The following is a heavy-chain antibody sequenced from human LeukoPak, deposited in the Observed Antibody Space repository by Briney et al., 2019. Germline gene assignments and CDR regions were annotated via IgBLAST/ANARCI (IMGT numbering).Heavy chain of an antibody. D-gene: IGHD2/OR15-2a*01. CDR3: ARDRTTDYYYYMDV. V-gene: IGHV1-8*01. CDR2: MNPNSGNT. Sequence: ASVKVSCKASGYTFTSYDINWVRQATGQGLEWMGWMNPNSGNTGYAQKFQGRVTMTRNTSISTAYMELSSLRSEDTAVYYCARDRTTDYYYYMDVWGKGTTVTISS. J-gene: IGHJ6*03. CDR1: GYTFTSYD.